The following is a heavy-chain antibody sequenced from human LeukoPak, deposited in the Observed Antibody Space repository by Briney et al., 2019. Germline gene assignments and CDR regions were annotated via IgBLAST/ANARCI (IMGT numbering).Heavy chain of an antibody. CDR2: ISGSGGST. V-gene: IGHV3-23*01. D-gene: IGHD6-19*01. CDR1: GFTFSSYA. CDR3: ARASTSGWFRGLDY. J-gene: IGHJ4*02. Sequence: GGSLRLSCAASGFTFSSYAMSWVRQAPGNGLEWVWAISGSGGSTYYADSVKGRFTISRDNSKNTLYLQMNSLRAEDTAVYYCARASTSGWFRGLDYWGQGTLVTVSS.